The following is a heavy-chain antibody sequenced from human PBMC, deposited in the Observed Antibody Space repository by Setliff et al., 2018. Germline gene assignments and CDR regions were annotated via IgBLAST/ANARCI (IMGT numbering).Heavy chain of an antibody. Sequence: ASVKVSCKASGYTFTRYGISWVRQAPGKGFEWMGWIGPYNGNTYYAQKFQGRVTLTTDIPTSAAYMELRTLRSDDTAVYYCAISTLSICSGGSCPNTFDVWGQGTMVTVSS. CDR1: GYTFTRYG. CDR3: AISTLSICSGGSCPNTFDV. CDR2: IGPYNGNT. V-gene: IGHV1-18*01. D-gene: IGHD2-15*01. J-gene: IGHJ3*01.